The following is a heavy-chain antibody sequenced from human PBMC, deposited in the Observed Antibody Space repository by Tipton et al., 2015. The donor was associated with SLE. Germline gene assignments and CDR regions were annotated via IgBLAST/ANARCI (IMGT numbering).Heavy chain of an antibody. CDR1: GFTVSSNY. J-gene: IGHJ4*02. V-gene: IGHV3-53*05. CDR2: IYSGGST. Sequence: SLRLSCAASGFTVSSNYMSWVRQAPGKGLEWVSVIYSGGSTYYADSVKGRFTISTDNSKNTLYLQMNSLRAEDTAVYYCARVPNNWDSSGYYDYWGQGTLVTVSS. CDR3: ARVPNNWDSSGYYDY. D-gene: IGHD3-22*01.